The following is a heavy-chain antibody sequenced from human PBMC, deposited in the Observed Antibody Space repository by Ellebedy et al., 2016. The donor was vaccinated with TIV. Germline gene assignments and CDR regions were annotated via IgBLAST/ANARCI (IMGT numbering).Heavy chain of an antibody. CDR3: ARTQGARLDY. D-gene: IGHD6-6*01. CDR1: GDSISRGGSY. CDR2: IYYSGST. Sequence: LRLSCTLSGDSISRGGSYWRSIRQHPGKGLEWIGYIYYSGSTYYNPSLKSRITISVDTYNKQFSLKLIFVTAADTAVYYCARTQGARLDYWGQGTLVTVSS. J-gene: IGHJ4*02. V-gene: IGHV4-31*03.